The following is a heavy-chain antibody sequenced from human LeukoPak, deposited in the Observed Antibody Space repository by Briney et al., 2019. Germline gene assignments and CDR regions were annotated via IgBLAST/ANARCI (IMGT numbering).Heavy chain of an antibody. CDR3: AREDGWGSYRSVLPFDY. CDR1: GYSISSGYY. J-gene: IGHJ4*02. V-gene: IGHV4-38-2*02. Sequence: SETLSLTCAVSGYSISSGYYWGWIRQPPGKGLEWIRSIYHSGSTYYNPSLKSRVTISVDTSKNQFSLKLSSVTAADTAVYYCAREDGWGSYRSVLPFDYWGQGTLVTVSS. CDR2: IYHSGST. D-gene: IGHD3-16*02.